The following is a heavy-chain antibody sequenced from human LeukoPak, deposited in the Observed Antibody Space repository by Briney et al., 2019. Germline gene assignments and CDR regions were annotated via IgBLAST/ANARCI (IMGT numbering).Heavy chain of an antibody. Sequence: PGGSLRLSCAASGFTFSSYWMSWVRQAPGKGLEWVANIKQDGSEKYYVESVKGRFNISRDNAKNSLYLQMNSLRAEDTAVYYCAREVWSGSIFDYWGQGTLVTVSS. CDR2: IKQDGSEK. V-gene: IGHV3-7*01. CDR3: AREVWSGSIFDY. CDR1: GFTFSSYW. J-gene: IGHJ4*02. D-gene: IGHD3-3*01.